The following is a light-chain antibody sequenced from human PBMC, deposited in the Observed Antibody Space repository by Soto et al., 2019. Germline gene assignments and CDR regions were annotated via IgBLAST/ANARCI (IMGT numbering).Light chain of an antibody. CDR3: QQYGSSRT. Sequence: EIVLTQSPGTLSLSPGERATLSCRASQSVSSSYLAWYQQKPGQAPRLLIYVTSSSATGIPDRFSGSGSATDFTLTISSLEPEDFAVYYCQQYGSSRTFGQGTKLDIK. CDR2: VTS. V-gene: IGKV3-20*01. J-gene: IGKJ1*01. CDR1: QSVSSSY.